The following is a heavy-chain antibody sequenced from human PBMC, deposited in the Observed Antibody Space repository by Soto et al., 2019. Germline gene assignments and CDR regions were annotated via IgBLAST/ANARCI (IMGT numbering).Heavy chain of an antibody. V-gene: IGHV3-30*03. CDR2: ISSDGSRK. CDR3: ARGCSGGTNCFYFDF. D-gene: IGHD6-13*01. J-gene: IGHJ4*02. CDR1: GFTFGNFG. Sequence: QVQLVESGGGVVQPGRSLRLSCAASGFTFGNFGIHWVRQAPGKGLEWVADISSDGSRKFYADSVKGRFTISRDNSKNTLYLQMNSLRTEDTAVYFCARGCSGGTNCFYFDFWGQGILLTVSS.